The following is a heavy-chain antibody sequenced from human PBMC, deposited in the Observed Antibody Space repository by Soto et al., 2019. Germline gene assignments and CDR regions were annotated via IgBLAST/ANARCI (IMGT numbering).Heavy chain of an antibody. CDR3: ARLEGLATISYYFDY. V-gene: IGHV4-39*01. J-gene: IGHJ4*02. Sequence: QLQLQESGPGLVKPSETLSLTCSVSGDSINSDNYYWGWIRQPPGKALGWIGSIYYRGKTYYHTSLKNRVTISRDKSKSPFSLKLNTVTAADSAVYFCARLEGLATISYYFDYWGQGTLVTVSS. D-gene: IGHD3-9*01. CDR1: GDSINSDNYY. CDR2: IYYRGKT.